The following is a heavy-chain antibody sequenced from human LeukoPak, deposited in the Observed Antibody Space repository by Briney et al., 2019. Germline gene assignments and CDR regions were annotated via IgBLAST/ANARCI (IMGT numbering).Heavy chain of an antibody. CDR3: ARHPPSWPPYYFDY. J-gene: IGHJ4*02. D-gene: IGHD5-12*01. Sequence: PSETLSLTCTVSGGSISSSSYYWGWIRQPPGKGLEWIGSIYYSGSTYYNPSLKSRVTISVDTSKNQFSLKLSSVTAADTAVYYCARHPPSWPPYYFDYWGQGTLVTVSS. CDR1: GGSISSSSYY. V-gene: IGHV4-39*01. CDR2: IYYSGST.